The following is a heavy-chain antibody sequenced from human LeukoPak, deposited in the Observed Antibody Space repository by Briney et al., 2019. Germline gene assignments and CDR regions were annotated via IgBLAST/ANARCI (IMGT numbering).Heavy chain of an antibody. D-gene: IGHD6-13*01. CDR3: ARAAYSSSWSNLDRYYSYYYMDV. Sequence: GASVKVSCTASGGTFSSYAISWVRQAPGQGLEWMGGIIPIFGTANYAQKFQGRVTITADESTSTAYMELSSLRSEDTAVYYCARAAYSSSWSNLDRYYSYYYMDVWGKGTTVTISS. J-gene: IGHJ6*03. V-gene: IGHV1-69*13. CDR1: GGTFSSYA. CDR2: IIPIFGTA.